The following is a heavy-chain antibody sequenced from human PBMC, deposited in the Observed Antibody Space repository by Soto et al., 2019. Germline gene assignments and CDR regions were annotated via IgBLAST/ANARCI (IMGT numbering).Heavy chain of an antibody. CDR1: GYTFTSYY. D-gene: IGHD2-8*01. CDR2: INPSGGST. CDR3: XXQGFCTNGVCYDFDN. V-gene: IGHV1-46*01. Sequence: QVQLVQSGAEVKKPGASVKVSCKASGYTFTSYYMHWVRQAPGQGLEWMGIINPSGGSTSYAQKFQGXVIMTRDTSTSTXXXELXXXXXXXXXXXXXXXQGFCTNGVCYDFDNWGQGXLVTVSS. J-gene: IGHJ4*02.